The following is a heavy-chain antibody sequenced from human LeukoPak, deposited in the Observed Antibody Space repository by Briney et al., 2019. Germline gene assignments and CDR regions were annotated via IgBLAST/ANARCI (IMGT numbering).Heavy chain of an antibody. CDR1: GGSISSYY. CDR2: IYYSGST. CDR3: ARASRITMVRGGGGYFDY. J-gene: IGHJ4*02. D-gene: IGHD3-10*01. V-gene: IGHV4-59*01. Sequence: SETLSLTCTVSGGSISSYYWSWIRQPPGKGLEWIGYIYYSGSTNYNPSLKSRVTISADTSKNQFSLKLSSVTAADTAVYYCARASRITMVRGGGGYFDYWGQGTLVTVSS.